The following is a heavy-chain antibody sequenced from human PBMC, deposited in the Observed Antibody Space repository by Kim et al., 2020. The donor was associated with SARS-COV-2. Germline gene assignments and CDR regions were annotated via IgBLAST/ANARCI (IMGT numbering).Heavy chain of an antibody. V-gene: IGHV4-59*01. CDR2: IYHSGST. CDR1: GGSMRSYY. Sequence: SETLSLICTVSGGSMRSYYWSWIRQPPWKGLEWIGYIYHSGSTNYNPSLKSRVTISVDTSKNQFSLNLRSVTAADTAVYYCARGAYDTTGYRRYYFDYW. J-gene: IGHJ4*01. CDR3: ARGAYDTTGYRRYYFDY. D-gene: IGHD3-22*01.